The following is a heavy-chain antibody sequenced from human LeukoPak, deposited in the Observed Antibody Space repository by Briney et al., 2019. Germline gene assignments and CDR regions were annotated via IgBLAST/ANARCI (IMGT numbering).Heavy chain of an antibody. D-gene: IGHD5-18*01. CDR3: TSGRIQLWLYYGMDV. CDR2: IRSKTYGGTT. J-gene: IGHJ6*02. V-gene: IGHV3-49*04. CDR1: GFTFGDYA. Sequence: GGSLRLSCTASGFTFGDYAMSWVRQAPGKGLEWVGFIRSKTYGGTTEYAASVKGRFTISRDDSKSIAYLQMNSLKTEDTAVYYCTSGRIQLWLYYGMDVWGQGTTVTVSS.